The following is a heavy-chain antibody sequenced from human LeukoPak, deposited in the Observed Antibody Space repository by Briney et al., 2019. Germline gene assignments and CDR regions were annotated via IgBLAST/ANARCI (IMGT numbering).Heavy chain of an antibody. CDR1: VGTFSSYA. CDR3: ARDRGIAAREFDY. Sequence: SVNVSCKSSVGTFSSYAISWVRLAPGQGLEWLGGIIPIFGTANYAQKFQSRVTITTDESTSTAYMELSSLRSEDTAVYYCARDRGIAAREFDYWGQGTLVTVSS. CDR2: IIPIFGTA. D-gene: IGHD6-6*01. J-gene: IGHJ4*02. V-gene: IGHV1-69*05.